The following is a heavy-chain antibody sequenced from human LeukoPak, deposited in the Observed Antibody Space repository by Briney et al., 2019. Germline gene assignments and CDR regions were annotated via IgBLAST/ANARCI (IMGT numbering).Heavy chain of an antibody. CDR3: ARVKFYDSSGYVLLGVDGAFDI. Sequence: GASVKVSCKASGGTFSSYAISWVRQAPGQGLEWMGGIIPIFGTANYAQKFQGRVTITADESTSTAYMELSSLGSEDTAVYYCARVKFYDSSGYVLLGVDGAFDIWGQGTMVTVSS. CDR1: GGTFSSYA. V-gene: IGHV1-69*13. CDR2: IIPIFGTA. D-gene: IGHD3-22*01. J-gene: IGHJ3*02.